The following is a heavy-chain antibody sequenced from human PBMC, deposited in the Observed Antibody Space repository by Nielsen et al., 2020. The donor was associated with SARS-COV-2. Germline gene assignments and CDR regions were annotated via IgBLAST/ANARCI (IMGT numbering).Heavy chain of an antibody. CDR2: ISSSSSYI. D-gene: IGHD2-21*02. V-gene: IGHV3-21*01. J-gene: IGHJ4*02. CDR3: ARDFTSSGDCEDY. CDR1: GFTFSSYS. Sequence: GGLRLSCAASGFTFSSYSMNWVRQAPGKGLGWASSISSSSSYIYYADSVKGRFTISRDNAKNSLYLQMNSLRAEDTAVYYCARDFTSSGDCEDYWGQGTLVTVSS.